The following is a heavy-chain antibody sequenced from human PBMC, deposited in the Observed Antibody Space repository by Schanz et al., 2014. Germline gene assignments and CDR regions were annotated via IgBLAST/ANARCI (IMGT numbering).Heavy chain of an antibody. D-gene: IGHD3-10*01. CDR3: TPHGLGYYFDY. J-gene: IGHJ4*02. CDR1: GFTFSNAW. V-gene: IGHV3-15*01. CDR2: IKSKADGGTT. Sequence: EVQLLESGGGLVKPGGSLRLSCAASGFTFSNAWMSWVRQAPGKGLEWVARIKSKADGGTTDYPAPVKGRFIISRDDSKNTLYLQMNSLKTEDTAVYYCTPHGLGYYFDYWGQGTLVPVSS.